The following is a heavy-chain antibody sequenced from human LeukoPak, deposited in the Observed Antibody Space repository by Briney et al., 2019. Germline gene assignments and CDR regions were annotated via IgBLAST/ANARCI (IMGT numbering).Heavy chain of an antibody. CDR3: ARDIPDTSRDRAFDI. CDR1: GGSISSHY. Sequence: PSETLSLTCTVSGGSISSHYWSWIRQPPGKGLEWIGYIYYSGSTNYNPSLKSRVTISVDTSKNQFSLKLSSVTAADTAVYYCARDIPDTSRDRAFDIWGQGTMVTASS. J-gene: IGHJ3*02. D-gene: IGHD5-24*01. CDR2: IYYSGST. V-gene: IGHV4-59*11.